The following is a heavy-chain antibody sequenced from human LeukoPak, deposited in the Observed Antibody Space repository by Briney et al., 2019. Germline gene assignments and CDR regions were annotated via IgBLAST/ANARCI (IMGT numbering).Heavy chain of an antibody. J-gene: IGHJ4*02. D-gene: IGHD3-16*01. Sequence: GGSLRLSCAASGFTFRDYAMSWVRQAPGKGLEWVSAITRSGGSTYYADSVKGRFTISRDNSKNTLYLQMSNLRVEDTAVYYCAKECLGDFDYWGQGTLVAVSS. CDR1: GFTFRDYA. CDR3: AKECLGDFDY. CDR2: ITRSGGST. V-gene: IGHV3-23*01.